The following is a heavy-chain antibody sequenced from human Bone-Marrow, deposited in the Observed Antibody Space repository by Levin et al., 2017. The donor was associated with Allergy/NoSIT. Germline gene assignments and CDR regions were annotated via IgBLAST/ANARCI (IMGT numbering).Heavy chain of an antibody. CDR2: IFYSGST. V-gene: IGHV4-31*03. D-gene: IGHD6-13*01. CDR1: GGSISSGGYY. CDR3: ASDIGRSSWHEY. Sequence: SETLSLTCTVSGGSISSGGYYWSWIRQHPGKGLEWIGNIFYSGSTSYNPSLKSRVTISVDTSENQFSLKLSSVNAEDTAVYYCASDIGRSSWHEYWGQGILVTVSS. J-gene: IGHJ4*02.